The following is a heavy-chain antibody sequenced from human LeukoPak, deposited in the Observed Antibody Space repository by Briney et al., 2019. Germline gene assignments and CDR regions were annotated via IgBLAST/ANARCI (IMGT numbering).Heavy chain of an antibody. V-gene: IGHV1-69*13. D-gene: IGHD3-10*01. J-gene: IGHJ6*02. CDR2: IIPIFGTA. Sequence: SVKVSCKAPGGTFSSYAISWVRQAPGQGLEWMGGIIPIFGTANYAQKFQGRVTITADESTSTAYMELSSLRSEDTAVYYCARHLWFGTYYYYGMDVWGQGTTVTVSS. CDR1: GGTFSSYA. CDR3: ARHLWFGTYYYYGMDV.